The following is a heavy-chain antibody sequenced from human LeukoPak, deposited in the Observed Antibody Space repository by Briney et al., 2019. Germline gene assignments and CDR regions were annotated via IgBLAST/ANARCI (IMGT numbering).Heavy chain of an antibody. J-gene: IGHJ5*02. Sequence: GRSLRLSCAASGFTFSSYAMHWVRQAPGKGLEWVAVISYDGSNKYYADSVKGRFTISRDNSKNTLYLQMNSLRAEDTAVYYCARAVSKILTGPRGYHWFDPWGQGTLVTVSS. CDR2: ISYDGSNK. CDR1: GFTFSSYA. V-gene: IGHV3-30*04. CDR3: ARAVSKILTGPRGYHWFDP. D-gene: IGHD3-9*01.